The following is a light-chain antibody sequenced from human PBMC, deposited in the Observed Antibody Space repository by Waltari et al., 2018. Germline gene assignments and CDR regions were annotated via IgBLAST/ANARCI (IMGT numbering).Light chain of an antibody. J-gene: IGKJ1*01. CDR1: QSISIY. CDR3: QKSSSTPPWT. CDR2: AAS. Sequence: DIQMTQSPSSLSASVGDRVTITCRASQSISIYLNWYQQKPGKAPKLLIYAASSLQSGVPSRFSGSGSGPDFTLTISSLQPEDFATYYCQKSSSTPPWTFGQGTKVEIK. V-gene: IGKV1-39*01.